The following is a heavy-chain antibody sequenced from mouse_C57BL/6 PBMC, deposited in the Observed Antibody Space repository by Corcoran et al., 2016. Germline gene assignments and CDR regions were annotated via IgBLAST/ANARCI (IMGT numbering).Heavy chain of an antibody. D-gene: IGHD2-4*01. CDR3: ARRHYDYAWFAY. CDR1: GYTFTDYY. J-gene: IGHJ3*01. Sequence: EVQLQQSGPELVKPGASVKISCKASGYTFTDYYMNWVKQSHGKSLEWIGDINPNNGGTSYNQKFKGKATLTVDKSSSTAYMELRSLTSEDSAVYYCARRHYDYAWFAYWGQGTLVTVSA. CDR2: INPNNGGT. V-gene: IGHV1-26*01.